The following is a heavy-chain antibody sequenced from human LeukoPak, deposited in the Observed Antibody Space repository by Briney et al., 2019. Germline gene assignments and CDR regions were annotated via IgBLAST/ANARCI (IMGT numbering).Heavy chain of an antibody. CDR2: INHSGST. V-gene: IGHV4-34*01. CDR1: GGSFSGYY. CDR3: ARGQSSVVTDIPYYFDY. J-gene: IGHJ4*02. D-gene: IGHD2-21*02. Sequence: PSETLFLTCAVYGGSFSGYYWSWIRQPPGKGLEWIGEINHSGSTNYNPSLKSRVTTSVDTSKKQFSLKLSSVTAADTAVYYCARGQSSVVTDIPYYFDYWGRGTLVTVSS.